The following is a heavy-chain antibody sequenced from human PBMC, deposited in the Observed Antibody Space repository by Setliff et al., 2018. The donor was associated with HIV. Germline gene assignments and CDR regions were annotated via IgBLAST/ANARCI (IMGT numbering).Heavy chain of an antibody. CDR1: GYTFTSYG. D-gene: IGHD6-13*01. CDR3: AIPSIAAAGMRAFDI. V-gene: IGHV1-18*01. Sequence: GASVKVSCKASGYTFTSYGISWVRQAPGQGLEWMGWISAYDGNTNYAQNFLGRVTMTIDTSTSRAYMELRSLRSDDTAVYYCAIPSIAAAGMRAFDIWGQGTMVTVSS. CDR2: ISAYDGNT. J-gene: IGHJ3*02.